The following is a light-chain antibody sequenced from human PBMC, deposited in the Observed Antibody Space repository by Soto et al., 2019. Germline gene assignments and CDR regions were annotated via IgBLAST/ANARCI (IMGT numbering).Light chain of an antibody. J-gene: IGLJ3*02. CDR3: AAWDDSLSGWV. CDR2: SNN. V-gene: IGLV1-47*02. Sequence: QSVLTQPPSASGTPGQRVTISCSGSSSNIGSNYVYWYQQLPGTAPKLHIYSNNQRPSGVPDRFSGSKSGTSASLAISGLRSEDEADYYCAAWDDSLSGWVFGGGTKVTVL. CDR1: SSNIGSNY.